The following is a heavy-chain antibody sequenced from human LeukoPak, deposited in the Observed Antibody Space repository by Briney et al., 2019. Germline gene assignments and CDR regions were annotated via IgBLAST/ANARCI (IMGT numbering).Heavy chain of an antibody. CDR1: GYTFISYD. CDR2: MNPNSGNT. Sequence: ASVKVSCKASGYTFISYDINWVRQATGQELEWMGWMNPNSGNTGYAQKFQGRVTMTRNTSISTAYMELSSLRTEDTAVYYCARSRIVVVPAATTGYYGLDVWGQGTTVTVSS. D-gene: IGHD2-2*01. CDR3: ARSRIVVVPAATTGYYGLDV. V-gene: IGHV1-8*01. J-gene: IGHJ6*02.